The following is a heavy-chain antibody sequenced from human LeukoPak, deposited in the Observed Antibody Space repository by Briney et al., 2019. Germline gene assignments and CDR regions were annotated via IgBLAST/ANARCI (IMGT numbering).Heavy chain of an antibody. CDR3: ARGGVGAIDY. CDR1: GGSVGSYF. V-gene: IGHV4-59*02. J-gene: IGHJ4*02. Sequence: SETLSLTCTVSGGSVGSYFWSWIRQPPGTGLEWIGYIYYSGGTNYNPSLKSRVTISVDTSKNQFSLKLSSVTAADTAIYYCARGGVGAIDYWGQGTLVTVSS. D-gene: IGHD1-26*01. CDR2: IYYSGGT.